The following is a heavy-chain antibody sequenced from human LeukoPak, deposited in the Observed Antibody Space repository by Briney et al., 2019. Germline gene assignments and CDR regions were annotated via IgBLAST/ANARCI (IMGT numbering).Heavy chain of an antibody. V-gene: IGHV1-69*04. CDR3: ARDGRLIDAFDI. CDR2: IIPILGIA. CDR1: GGTFSSYA. Sequence: ASVKVSCKASGGTFSSYAISWVRQAPGQGLEWMGRIIPILGIANYAQKFQGRVTITADKSTSTAYMELSSLRSEDTAVYYCARDGRLIDAFDIWGQGTMVTVSS. J-gene: IGHJ3*02. D-gene: IGHD6-25*01.